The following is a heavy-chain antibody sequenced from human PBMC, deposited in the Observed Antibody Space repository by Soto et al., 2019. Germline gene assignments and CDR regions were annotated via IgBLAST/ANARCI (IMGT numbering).Heavy chain of an antibody. V-gene: IGHV3-73*01. Sequence: SLRLSCAASGFTFSGSAMHWVRQASGKGLEWVGRIRSKANSYATAYAASVKGRFTISRDDSKNTAYLQMNSLKTEDTAVYYCTRHLFVDSSRSYYGMDVWGQGTTVTVAS. J-gene: IGHJ6*02. CDR1: GFTFSGSA. D-gene: IGHD6-13*01. CDR2: IRSKANSYAT. CDR3: TRHLFVDSSRSYYGMDV.